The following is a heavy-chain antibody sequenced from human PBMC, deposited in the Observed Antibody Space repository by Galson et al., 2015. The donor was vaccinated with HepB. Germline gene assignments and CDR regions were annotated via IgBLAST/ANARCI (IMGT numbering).Heavy chain of an antibody. V-gene: IGHV3-20*01. Sequence: SLRLSCAASGFTFDDYGMSWVRQAPGKGLEWVSGINWNGGSTGYADSVKGRFAISRDNAKNSLYLQMNSLRAEDTALYHCARDWGDYDILTGQQFNWFDPWGQGTLVTVSS. D-gene: IGHD3-9*01. CDR1: GFTFDDYG. CDR3: ARDWGDYDILTGQQFNWFDP. J-gene: IGHJ5*02. CDR2: INWNGGST.